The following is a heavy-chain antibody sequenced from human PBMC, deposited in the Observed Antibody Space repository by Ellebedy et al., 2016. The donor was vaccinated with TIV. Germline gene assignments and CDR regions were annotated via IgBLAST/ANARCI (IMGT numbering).Heavy chain of an antibody. Sequence: GESLKISXAASGFTFSSYAMSWVRQAPGKGLEWVSAISGSGGSTYYADSVKGRFTISRDNSKNTLYLQMNSLRAEDTAVYYCAKDVGLPPNEPNYFDYWGQGTLVTVSS. CDR2: ISGSGGST. D-gene: IGHD1-1*01. CDR1: GFTFSSYA. J-gene: IGHJ4*02. V-gene: IGHV3-23*01. CDR3: AKDVGLPPNEPNYFDY.